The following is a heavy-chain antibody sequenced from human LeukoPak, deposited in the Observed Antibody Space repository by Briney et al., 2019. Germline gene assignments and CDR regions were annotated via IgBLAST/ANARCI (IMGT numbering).Heavy chain of an antibody. Sequence: GGSLRLSCAVSGLTFSDYWMHWVRQAPGKGLVWVSRISNDGTSTSYADSVKGRFTISRDNAKNTLYLQMNSLRGEDTAVYYCARQATGTTGTTAPFDYWGQGTLVTVSS. D-gene: IGHD1-1*01. CDR2: ISNDGTST. CDR3: ARQATGTTGTTAPFDY. J-gene: IGHJ4*02. V-gene: IGHV3-74*01. CDR1: GLTFSDYW.